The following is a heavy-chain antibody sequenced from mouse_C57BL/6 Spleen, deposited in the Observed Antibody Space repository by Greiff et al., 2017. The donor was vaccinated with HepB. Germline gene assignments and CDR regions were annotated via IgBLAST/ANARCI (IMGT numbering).Heavy chain of an antibody. D-gene: IGHD2-1*01. CDR3: ARRSGYGNYGYFDY. CDR1: GYAFSSYW. J-gene: IGHJ2*01. Sequence: VQLQQSGAELVKPGASVKISCKASGYAFSSYWMNWVKQRPGKGLEWIGQIYPGDGDTNYNGKFKGKATLTANKSSSTAYMQLSSLTSEDSAVYFCARRSGYGNYGYFDYWGQGTTLTVSS. V-gene: IGHV1-80*01. CDR2: IYPGDGDT.